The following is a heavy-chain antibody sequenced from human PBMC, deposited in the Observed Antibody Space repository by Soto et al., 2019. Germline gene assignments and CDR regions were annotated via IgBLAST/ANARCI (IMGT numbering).Heavy chain of an antibody. D-gene: IGHD1-20*01. CDR2: MKPNSDST. CDR1: GYTFTSYD. CDR3: AREGISGTTGTGALDI. J-gene: IGHJ3*02. Sequence: ASVKVSCKASGYTFTSYDINWVRQATGQGLEWMGWMKPNSDSTGYAQKFQGRVTMTRNTSISTAYMELSSLRSEDTAVYYCAREGISGTTGTGALDIWGQGTMVTVS. V-gene: IGHV1-8*01.